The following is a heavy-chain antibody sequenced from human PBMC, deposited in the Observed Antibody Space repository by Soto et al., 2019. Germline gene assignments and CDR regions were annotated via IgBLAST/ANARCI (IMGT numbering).Heavy chain of an antibody. D-gene: IGHD5-18*01. CDR3: ARGRGIQLWPHRPRYGMDV. V-gene: IGHV4-34*01. CDR1: GGSFSGYY. J-gene: IGHJ6*02. CDR2: INHSGST. Sequence: PSETLSLTCAVYGGSFSGYYWSWIRQPPGKGLEWIGEINHSGSTNYNPSLKSRVTISVDTSKNQFSLKLSSVTAADTAVYYCARGRGIQLWPHRPRYGMDVWGQGTTVTVSS.